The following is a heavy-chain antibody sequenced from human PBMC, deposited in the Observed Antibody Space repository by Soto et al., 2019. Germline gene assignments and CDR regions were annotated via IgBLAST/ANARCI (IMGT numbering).Heavy chain of an antibody. Sequence: GASVKVSCKXSGYTFTGYYMHWVRQAPGQGLEWMGWINPNSGGTNYAQKFQGWVTMTRDTSISTAYMELSRLRSDDTAVYYCAREVAVAGTHLNYYYYGMDVWGQGTTVTVSS. CDR2: INPNSGGT. CDR3: AREVAVAGTHLNYYYYGMDV. V-gene: IGHV1-2*04. CDR1: GYTFTGYY. D-gene: IGHD6-19*01. J-gene: IGHJ6*02.